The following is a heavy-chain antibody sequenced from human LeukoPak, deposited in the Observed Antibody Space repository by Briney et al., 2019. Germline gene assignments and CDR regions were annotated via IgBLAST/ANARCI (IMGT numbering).Heavy chain of an antibody. J-gene: IGHJ5*02. V-gene: IGHV3-23*01. CDR1: GFIFTNYA. Sequence: GGSLRLSCAASGFIFTNYAVSWVRQAPGKGLEWVSAVSGSGYDTYYADSMRGRFTISRDNSKSTVYLQIDGLRVEDTAVYYCARDRDYGSGSYYYGFDPWGQGTLATVSS. D-gene: IGHD3-10*01. CDR3: ARDRDYGSGSYYYGFDP. CDR2: VSGSGYDT.